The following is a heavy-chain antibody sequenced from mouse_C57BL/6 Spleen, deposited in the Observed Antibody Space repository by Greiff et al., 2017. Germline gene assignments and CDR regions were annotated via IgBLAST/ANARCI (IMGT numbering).Heavy chain of an antibody. J-gene: IGHJ4*01. CDR1: GFTFSDSG. CDR3: ARKTVGATDYAMDY. CDR2: ISSGSSTI. V-gene: IGHV5-17*01. Sequence: EVQLVESGGGLVKPGGSLKLSCAASGFTFSDSGMHWVRQAPEKGLEWVAYISSGSSTIYYADTVKGRFTISRDKAKNTLFLQMTSLRSEDTAMYYCARKTVGATDYAMDYWGQGTSVTVSS. D-gene: IGHD1-1*01.